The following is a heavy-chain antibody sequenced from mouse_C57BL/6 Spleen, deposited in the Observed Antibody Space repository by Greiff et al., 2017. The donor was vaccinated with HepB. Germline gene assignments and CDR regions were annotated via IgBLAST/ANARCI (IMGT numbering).Heavy chain of an antibody. CDR1: GFSLTSYG. J-gene: IGHJ4*01. CDR2: IWGDGST. CDR3: AKPGDYDGEGYYAMDY. D-gene: IGHD2-4*01. V-gene: IGHV2-3*01. Sequence: VNVVESGPGLVAPSQSLSITCTVSGFSLTSYGVSWVRQPPGKGLEWLGVIWGDGSTNYHSALISRLSISKDNSKSQVFLKLNSLQTDDTAPYYGAKPGDYDGEGYYAMDYWGQGTSVTVSS.